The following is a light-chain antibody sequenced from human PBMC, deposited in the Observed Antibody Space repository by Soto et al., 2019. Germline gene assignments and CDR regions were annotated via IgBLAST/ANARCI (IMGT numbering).Light chain of an antibody. CDR3: QQSDTNPLFT. V-gene: IGKV1-39*01. CDR1: QTITRH. Sequence: GDTVTITCRASQTITRHLNWYQQKPGKAPKLLIYAASTLRSGVPSRFSGSGSGTDFTLTISSLQPEDFATYYCQQSDTNPLFTLGPGTKVDIK. J-gene: IGKJ3*01. CDR2: AAS.